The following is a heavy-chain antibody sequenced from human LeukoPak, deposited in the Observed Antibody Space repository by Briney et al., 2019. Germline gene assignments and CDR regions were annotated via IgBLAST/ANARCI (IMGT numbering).Heavy chain of an antibody. D-gene: IGHD3-16*01. CDR2: ISSSGSTI. V-gene: IGHV3-48*03. Sequence: GGSLRLSCAASGFTFSSYEMNWVSQAPGKGLEWVSYISSSGSTIYYADSVKGRFTISRDNAKNSLYLQMNSLRAEDTAVYYCANTELWTGGMDVWGPGTRVTVSS. J-gene: IGHJ6*02. CDR1: GFTFSSYE. CDR3: ANTELWTGGMDV.